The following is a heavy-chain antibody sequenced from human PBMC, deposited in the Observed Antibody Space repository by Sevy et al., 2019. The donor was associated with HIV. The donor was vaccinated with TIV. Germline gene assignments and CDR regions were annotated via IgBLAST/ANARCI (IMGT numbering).Heavy chain of an antibody. CDR2: ISYIGST. CDR1: GGSVSSGNSY. J-gene: IGHJ4*02. Sequence: GSLRLSCTVSGGSVSSGNSYWSWIRQPPGKGLEWIGYISYIGSTNYNPSLKGRVTISVDTSKNQLSLRLSSLTAADTAIYYCVRDRIAAAGGYFDYWGQGTLVTVSS. D-gene: IGHD6-13*01. V-gene: IGHV4-61*01. CDR3: VRDRIAAAGGYFDY.